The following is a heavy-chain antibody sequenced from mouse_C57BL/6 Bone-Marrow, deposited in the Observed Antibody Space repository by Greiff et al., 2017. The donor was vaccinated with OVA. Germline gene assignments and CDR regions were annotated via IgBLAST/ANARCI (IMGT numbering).Heavy chain of an antibody. CDR2: INPYNGGT. D-gene: IGHD1-1*01. J-gene: IGHJ3*01. Sequence: DVQLQESGPVLVKPGASVKMYCKASGYTFTDYYMNWVKQSHGKSLEWIGVINPYNGGTSYNQKFKGKATLTVDKSSSTAYMELNSLTSEDSAVYYCARPRSFAYWGQGTLVTVSA. CDR1: GYTFTDYY. V-gene: IGHV1-19*01. CDR3: ARPRSFAY.